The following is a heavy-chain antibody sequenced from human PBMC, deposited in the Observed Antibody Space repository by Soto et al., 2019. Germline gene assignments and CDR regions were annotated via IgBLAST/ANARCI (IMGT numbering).Heavy chain of an antibody. V-gene: IGHV6-1*01. J-gene: IGHJ4*02. CDR1: GDSVSSTSAA. CDR2: TYYRSKWYN. CDR3: ARDSWIQLWFQTVPFDY. D-gene: IGHD5-18*01. Sequence: SQTLSLTCAISGDSVSSTSAAWNWIRPSPSRGLEWLGRTYYRSKWYNDYAVSVKSRITINPDTSKNQFSLQLNSVTPEDTAVYYCARDSWIQLWFQTVPFDYWGQGTLVTVSS.